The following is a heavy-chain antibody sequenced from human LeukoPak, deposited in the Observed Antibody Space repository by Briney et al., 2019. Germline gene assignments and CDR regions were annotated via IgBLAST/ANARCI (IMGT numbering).Heavy chain of an antibody. J-gene: IGHJ4*02. Sequence: SETLSLTCTVSGGSISSYYWSWIRQPPGKGLEWIGYIYYSGSTNYNPSLKSRVTISVDTSKNQFSLKLSSVTAADTAVYYCARHRYASYDSSGSGSYYFDYRGQGSLVTVSS. CDR1: GGSISSYY. CDR2: IYYSGST. D-gene: IGHD3-22*01. CDR3: ARHRYASYDSSGSGSYYFDY. V-gene: IGHV4-59*08.